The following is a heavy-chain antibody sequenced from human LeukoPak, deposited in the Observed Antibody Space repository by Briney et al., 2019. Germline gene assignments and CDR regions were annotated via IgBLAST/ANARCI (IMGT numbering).Heavy chain of an antibody. CDR3: ARDRYYDFWSGYYTEADWFDP. CDR1: GFTFSDYY. V-gene: IGHV3-11*01. CDR2: ISSSGSTI. D-gene: IGHD3-3*01. Sequence: GGSLRLSCAASGFTFSDYYMSWIRQAPGKGLEWVSYISSSGSTIYYADPVKGRFTISRDNAKNSLYLQMNSLRAEDTAVYYCARDRYYDFWSGYYTEADWFDPWGQGTLVTVSS. J-gene: IGHJ5*02.